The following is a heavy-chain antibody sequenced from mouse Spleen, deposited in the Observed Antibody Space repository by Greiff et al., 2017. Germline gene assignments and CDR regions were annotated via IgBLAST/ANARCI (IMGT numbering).Heavy chain of an antibody. D-gene: IGHD1-2*01. CDR1: GFTFSDYY. J-gene: IGHJ4*01. CDR2: ISNGGGST. V-gene: IGHV5-12*02. Sequence: EVQLVESGGGLVQPGGSLKLSCATSGFTFSDYYMYWVRQTPEKRLEWVAYISNGGGSTYYPDTVKGRFTISRDNAKNTLYLQMSRLKSEDTAMYYCVRRALTPATDYSVMDYSGQGTSVTVSP. CDR3: VRRALTPATDYSVMDY.